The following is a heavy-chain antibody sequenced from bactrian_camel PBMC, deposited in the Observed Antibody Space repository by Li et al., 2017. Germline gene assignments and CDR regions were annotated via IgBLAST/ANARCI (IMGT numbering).Heavy chain of an antibody. CDR3: ATLRSGLGLRFGY. Sequence: HVQLVKSGGGLVQPGGSLRLSCAASGFTFSRYYMSWVRQASGNGLEWVSSIYIDGSITYYADSVQGRFTISRDNARNLFHLEMNSLKSDDSGAYFCATLRSGLGLRFGYWGQGTQVTVS. CDR1: GFTFSRYY. D-gene: IGHD5*01. V-gene: IGHV3-2*01. J-gene: IGHJ6*01. CDR2: IYIDGSIT.